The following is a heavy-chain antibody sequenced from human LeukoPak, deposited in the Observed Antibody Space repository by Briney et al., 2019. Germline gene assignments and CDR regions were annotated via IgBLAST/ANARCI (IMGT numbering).Heavy chain of an antibody. V-gene: IGHV3-23*01. J-gene: IGHJ4*02. CDR2: ISGSGGST. D-gene: IGHD1-26*01. CDR1: GFTFSSYA. CDR3: AKDQYYGIVGATIFNY. Sequence: SCKASGFTFSSYAMSWVRQAPGKGLEWVSAISGSGGSTYYADSVKGRFTISRDNFKNTLYLQMNSLRAEDTAVYYCAKDQYYGIVGATIFNYWGQGALVIVSS.